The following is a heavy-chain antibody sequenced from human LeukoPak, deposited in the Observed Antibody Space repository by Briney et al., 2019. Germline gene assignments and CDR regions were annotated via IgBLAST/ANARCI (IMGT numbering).Heavy chain of an antibody. Sequence: PSETLSLTCTVSGASITGYYWSWIRQSAGKGLEWIGRIHTSWSTTYNPSLKSRVTMSVDTSKNQFSLRLTSVTAADTAVYYCARTRRAGWYQTLLPPEFDYWGQGTLVTVSS. V-gene: IGHV4-4*07. D-gene: IGHD2-15*01. CDR3: ARTRRAGWYQTLLPPEFDY. CDR1: GASITGYY. J-gene: IGHJ4*02. CDR2: IHTSWST.